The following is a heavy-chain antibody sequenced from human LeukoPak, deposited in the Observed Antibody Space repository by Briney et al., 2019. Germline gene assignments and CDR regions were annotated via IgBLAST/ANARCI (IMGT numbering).Heavy chain of an antibody. CDR3: AREGYYDSSGYLKYFQH. Sequence: SVKVSCKASGGTFSSYAISWVRQAPGQGLEWMGRIIPILGIANYAQKFQGRVTITADKSTSTAYMELSSLRSEDTAVYYCAREGYYDSSGYLKYFQHWGQGTLVTVSS. J-gene: IGHJ1*01. V-gene: IGHV1-69*04. D-gene: IGHD3-22*01. CDR1: GGTFSSYA. CDR2: IIPILGIA.